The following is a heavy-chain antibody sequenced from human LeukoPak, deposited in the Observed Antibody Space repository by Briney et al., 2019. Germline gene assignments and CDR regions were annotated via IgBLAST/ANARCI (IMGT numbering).Heavy chain of an antibody. Sequence: SVKVSCKAAGGTFSSYAISWVRQAPGQGLEWMGGIIPIFGTAKYAQKFQGRVTITADELTRTAYMELSSLRSEDTAVYYCAIQPWGSGNNWYFDLWGRGTLVTVSS. V-gene: IGHV1-69*13. J-gene: IGHJ2*01. D-gene: IGHD7-27*01. CDR2: IIPIFGTA. CDR1: GGTFSSYA. CDR3: AIQPWGSGNNWYFDL.